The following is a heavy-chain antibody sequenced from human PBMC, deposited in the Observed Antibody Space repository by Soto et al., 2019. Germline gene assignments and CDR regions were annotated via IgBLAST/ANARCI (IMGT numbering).Heavy chain of an antibody. CDR2: IYYSGST. CDR3: ASSPAYCGGDCYQNWFDP. V-gene: IGHV4-59*01. J-gene: IGHJ5*02. Sequence: ETLSLTCTVPGGSISSYYWRWIRQPPGKGLERIGDIYYSGSTNYNPALKSRGTISVDTSKNQFSLKLSSVTAADTAVDYCASSPAYCGGDCYQNWFDPWGQGTLVTVSS. CDR1: GGSISSYY. D-gene: IGHD2-21*01.